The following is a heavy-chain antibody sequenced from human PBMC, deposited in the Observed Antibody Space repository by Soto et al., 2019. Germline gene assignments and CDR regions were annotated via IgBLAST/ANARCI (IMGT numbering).Heavy chain of an antibody. V-gene: IGHV3-48*01. CDR2: ISSSSSTI. J-gene: IGHJ6*03. D-gene: IGHD4-17*01. CDR1: GFTFSSYS. CDR3: ARWGRVTMTTLAAYDVLTLPSYYYMDV. Sequence: PGGSLRLSCAASGFTFSSYSMNWVRQAPGKGLEWVSYISSSSSTIYYADSVKGRFTISRDNAKNSLYLQMNSLRAEDTAVYYCARWGRVTMTTLAAYDVLTLPSYYYMDVWGKGTTVTVSS.